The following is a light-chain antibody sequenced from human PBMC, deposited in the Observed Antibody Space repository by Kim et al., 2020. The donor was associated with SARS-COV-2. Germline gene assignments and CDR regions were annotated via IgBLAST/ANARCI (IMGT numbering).Light chain of an antibody. V-gene: IGLV2-14*03. CDR1: SRDVGGYNY. CDR3: SSYASGDTFV. Sequence: QSALTQPASVSGSPGQSITISCTGTSRDVGGYNYVSWYQQHPGKAPKLMIYDVSDRPSGVSNRFSGSKSGNTASLTISGLQAEDEADYYCSSYASGDTFVFGGGTQLTVL. J-gene: IGLJ3*02. CDR2: DVS.